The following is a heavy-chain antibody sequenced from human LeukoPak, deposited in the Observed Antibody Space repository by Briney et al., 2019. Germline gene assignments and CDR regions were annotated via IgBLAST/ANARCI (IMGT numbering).Heavy chain of an antibody. J-gene: IGHJ6*03. V-gene: IGHV3-64*01. CDR3: AREGRFRAYYYYYTDV. Sequence: QPGGSLRLSCAASGFTFSSYAMHWVRQAPGKGLEYVSAISSNGGSTYYANSVKGRFTISRDNSKNTLYLQMGSLRAEVMAVYYCAREGRFRAYYYYYTDVWGKGTTVTVSS. D-gene: IGHD3-10*01. CDR1: GFTFSSYA. CDR2: ISSNGGST.